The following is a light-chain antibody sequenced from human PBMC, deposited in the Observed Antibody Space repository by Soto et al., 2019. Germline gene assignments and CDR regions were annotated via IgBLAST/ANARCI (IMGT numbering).Light chain of an antibody. CDR1: QSVGSRF. Sequence: EIALTHSPGTLSLSPWEIATLSCRASQSVGSRFLAWYQQKPVQAPRLLISGTFSRATGIPDRLSGSGSWTDFTLIISSLEPEDFAVYYCQQRSNWPQVTFGQGTRLEIK. V-gene: IGKV3D-20*02. CDR3: QQRSNWPQVT. J-gene: IGKJ5*01. CDR2: GTF.